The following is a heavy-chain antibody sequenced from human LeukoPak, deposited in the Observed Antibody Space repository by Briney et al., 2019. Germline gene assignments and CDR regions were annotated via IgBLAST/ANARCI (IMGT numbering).Heavy chain of an antibody. CDR1: GGSISSYY. J-gene: IGHJ4*02. CDR2: IYYSGRT. V-gene: IGHV4-59*01. D-gene: IGHD2-2*01. CDR3: ARFRYCTSDTSCYYDFDY. Sequence: SETLSLTCTVSGGSISSYYWSWIRQPPERGLEWIGYIYYSGRTNYNPSLKSRVTVSVDTSKNQFSLKLSSMTAADTAVYYCARFRYCTSDTSCYYDFDYWGQGILVTVSS.